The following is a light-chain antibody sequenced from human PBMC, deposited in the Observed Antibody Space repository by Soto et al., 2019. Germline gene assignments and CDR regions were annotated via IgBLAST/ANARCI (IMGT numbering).Light chain of an antibody. CDR2: AAS. Sequence: EIQMTQSPSSLSASVGDRVTITCRASQTISTYLNWYQHKAGKAPKLLIYAASTLQSGVPSRFSGSGSGTNFSLTISSLQPEDFARYYCQQSYGVPLTFGPGTKVDIK. CDR1: QTISTY. V-gene: IGKV1-39*01. CDR3: QQSYGVPLT. J-gene: IGKJ3*01.